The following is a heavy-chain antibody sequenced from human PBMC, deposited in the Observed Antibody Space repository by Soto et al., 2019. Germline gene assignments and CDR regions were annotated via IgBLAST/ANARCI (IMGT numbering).Heavy chain of an antibody. D-gene: IGHD2-15*01. CDR3: ARDCSGGSCYSSTDDAFDI. CDR2: ISSSSSYI. Sequence: GGSLRLSCAASGFNFSSYSMNWVRQAPGKGLEWVSSISSSSSYIYYADSVKGRFTISRDNAKNSLYLQMNSLRAEDTAVYYCARDCSGGSCYSSTDDAFDIWGQGTMVTVSS. CDR1: GFNFSSYS. J-gene: IGHJ3*02. V-gene: IGHV3-21*01.